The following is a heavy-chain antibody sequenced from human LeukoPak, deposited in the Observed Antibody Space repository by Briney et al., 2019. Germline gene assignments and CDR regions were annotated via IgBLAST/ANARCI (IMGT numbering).Heavy chain of an antibody. Sequence: TGGSLTLSCAASGFTFSSYWMIWVRQAQGKGLEWVANIKQDGSEKYYVDSVKGRFTIYRDNAKNSLYLQMNSLRAEDTAVYYCARGTIAAAGYYYFDYWGQGTQVTVSS. V-gene: IGHV3-7*04. J-gene: IGHJ4*02. CDR3: ARGTIAAAGYYYFDY. D-gene: IGHD6-13*01. CDR2: IKQDGSEK. CDR1: GFTFSSYW.